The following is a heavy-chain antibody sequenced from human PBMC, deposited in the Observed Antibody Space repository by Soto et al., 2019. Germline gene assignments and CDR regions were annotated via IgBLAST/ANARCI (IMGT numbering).Heavy chain of an antibody. CDR1: GGSISSYY. V-gene: IGHV4-59*08. D-gene: IGHD6-13*01. Sequence: SETLSLTCTVSGGSISSYYWSGIRQPPGKGLEWIGYIYYSGSTNYNPSLKSRVTISVDTSKNQFSLKLSSVTAADTAVYYCASLMSSSEPFDYWGQGTLVTVSS. CDR2: IYYSGST. J-gene: IGHJ4*02. CDR3: ASLMSSSEPFDY.